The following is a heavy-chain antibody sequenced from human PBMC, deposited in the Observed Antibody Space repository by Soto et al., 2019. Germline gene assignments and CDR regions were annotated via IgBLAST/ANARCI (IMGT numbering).Heavy chain of an antibody. V-gene: IGHV1-18*04. J-gene: IGHJ5*02. CDR3: ARDQVAVAGADHWFDP. CDR2: ISTESGYT. D-gene: IGHD6-19*01. Sequence: ASVKVSCKASGYTFSSYGISWVRQAPGQGLEWMGWISTESGYTKVAQKFQGRITLTTETSANTAYMELRGLRSDDTAVYYCARDQVAVAGADHWFDPWGQGTLVTVSS. CDR1: GYTFSSYG.